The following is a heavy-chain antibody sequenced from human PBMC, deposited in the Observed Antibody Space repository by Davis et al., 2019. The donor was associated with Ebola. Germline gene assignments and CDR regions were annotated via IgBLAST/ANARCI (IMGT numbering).Heavy chain of an antibody. V-gene: IGHV1-69*02. Sequence: SVQVSCKASGGTFSSYTISWVRQAPGQGLEWMGRIIPILGIANYAQKFQGRVTMTADKSTSTVYMELSSLRSEDTAVYYCARGPYGMDVWGQGTTVTVSS. CDR3: ARGPYGMDV. J-gene: IGHJ6*02. CDR2: IIPILGIA. CDR1: GGTFSSYT.